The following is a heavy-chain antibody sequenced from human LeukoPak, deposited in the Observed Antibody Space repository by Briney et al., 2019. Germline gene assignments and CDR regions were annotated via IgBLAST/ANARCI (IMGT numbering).Heavy chain of an antibody. CDR1: GGSISSYY. V-gene: IGHV4-39*07. Sequence: SETLSLTCTVSGGSISSYYWGWIRQPPGKGLEWIGSRHYSGSTYYNPSLKSRVTISADTSKNQFSLKLSSVTAEDTAVYYCASAWDKVAFDIWGQGTMVTVSS. J-gene: IGHJ3*02. CDR3: ASAWDKVAFDI. D-gene: IGHD1-26*01. CDR2: RHYSGST.